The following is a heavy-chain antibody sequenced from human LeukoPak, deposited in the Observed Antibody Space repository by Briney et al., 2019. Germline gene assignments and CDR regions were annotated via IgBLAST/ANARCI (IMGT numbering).Heavy chain of an antibody. J-gene: IGHJ5*02. CDR2: IDWDDDK. CDR1: GFSLSTSGMC. V-gene: IGHV2-70*11. Sequence: SGPTLVNPTQTLTLTCTFSGFSLSTSGMCVSWIRQPPGKALEWLARIDWDDDKYYSTSLKTRLTISKDTSKNQVVLTMTNMDPVDTATYYCARLTLTGETLGWFGPWGQGTLVTVSS. D-gene: IGHD7-27*01. CDR3: ARLTLTGETLGWFGP.